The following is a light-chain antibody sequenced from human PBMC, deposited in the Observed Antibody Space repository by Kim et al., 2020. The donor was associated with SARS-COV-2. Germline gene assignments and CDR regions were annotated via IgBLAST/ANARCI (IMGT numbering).Light chain of an antibody. J-gene: IGKJ1*01. CDR2: DAF. CDR1: QTIATL. Sequence: SPGESATLSCRASQTIATLLAWYQQKPGQAPMLLLSDAFYRATGLPARFRGSGSGTDFTLTINSLGPEDFAVYYCQHRSTWPPWTFGQGTKVDIK. V-gene: IGKV3-11*01. CDR3: QHRSTWPPWT.